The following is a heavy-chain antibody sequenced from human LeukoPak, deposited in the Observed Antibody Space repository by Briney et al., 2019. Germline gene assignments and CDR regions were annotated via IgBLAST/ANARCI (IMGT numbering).Heavy chain of an antibody. Sequence: PSETLSLTCTVSGGSISSYYWSWIRQPPGKGLEWIGYIYYSGSTNYNPSLKSRVTISVDTSKNQFSLKLSSVTAADTAVYYCASEIQLWSTPSGYWGQGTLVTVSS. CDR3: ASEIQLWSTPSGY. CDR1: GGSISSYY. J-gene: IGHJ4*02. CDR2: IYYSGST. V-gene: IGHV4-59*08. D-gene: IGHD5-18*01.